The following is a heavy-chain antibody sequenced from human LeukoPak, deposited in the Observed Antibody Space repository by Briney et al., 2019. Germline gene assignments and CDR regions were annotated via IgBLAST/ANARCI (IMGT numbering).Heavy chain of an antibody. CDR2: IYYSGST. CDR3: ARGNYDTPQSLYFQH. CDR1: GGSISSYY. J-gene: IGHJ1*01. Sequence: SETLSLTCTVSGGSISSYYWSWIRQPPGKGLEWIGYIYYSGSTNYNPSLKSRVTISVDTSKNQFSLKLSSVTAADTAVYYFARGNYDTPQSLYFQHWGQGTLVTVSS. D-gene: IGHD3-22*01. V-gene: IGHV4-59*01.